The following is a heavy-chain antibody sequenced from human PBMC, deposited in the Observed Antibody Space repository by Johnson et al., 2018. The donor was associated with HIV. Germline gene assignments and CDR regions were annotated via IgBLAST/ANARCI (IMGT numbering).Heavy chain of an antibody. CDR3: ARSVNAGRPFDI. D-gene: IGHD2-8*01. CDR1: GFTFSSYW. V-gene: IGHV3-30*02. CDR2: IRYDGRNQ. Sequence: QVQLVESGGGVVQPGGSLRLSCAASGFTFSSYWMSWVRQAPGKGLEWVAFIRYDGRNQYHADSVKGRFTISRDNSKNTLYLQMNSLRAEDTAVYYCARSVNAGRPFDIWGQGTMVTVSS. J-gene: IGHJ3*02.